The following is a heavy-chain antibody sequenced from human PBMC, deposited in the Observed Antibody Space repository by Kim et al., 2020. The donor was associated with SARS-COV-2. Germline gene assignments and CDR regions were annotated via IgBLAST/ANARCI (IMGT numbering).Heavy chain of an antibody. CDR2: INADGTKT. V-gene: IGHV3-74*01. J-gene: IGHJ4*02. CDR3: TRGYTYRDY. D-gene: IGHD5-18*01. CDR1: GFIFSNSW. Sequence: GGSLRLSCAASGFIFSNSWMHWVRQAPGKGLVWVSRINADGTKTNYADSVKGRFTISRDNAKNTLYLQMNSLRDEDTAVYYCTRGYTYRDYWGQGTLVNV.